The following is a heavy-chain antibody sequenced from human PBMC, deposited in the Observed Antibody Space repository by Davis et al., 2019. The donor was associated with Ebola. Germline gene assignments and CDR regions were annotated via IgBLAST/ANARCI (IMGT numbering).Heavy chain of an antibody. Sequence: GESLKISCKGSGYSFTSYCISWVRQMPGKGLEWMGRIDPSDSYTNYSPSFQGQVAISVDKSISTSYLHWTSLKASDTAIYYCARRADWNFAFDYWGQGTLVTVSS. D-gene: IGHD1-7*01. J-gene: IGHJ4*02. CDR1: GYSFTSYC. CDR3: ARRADWNFAFDY. CDR2: IDPSDSYT. V-gene: IGHV5-10-1*04.